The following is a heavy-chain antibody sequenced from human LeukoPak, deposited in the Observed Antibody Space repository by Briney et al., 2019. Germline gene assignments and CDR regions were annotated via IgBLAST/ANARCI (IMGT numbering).Heavy chain of an antibody. D-gene: IGHD6-13*01. Sequence: PGRSLRLSCAASGFTFSSYGMHWVRQAPGKGLEWVAVISYDGSNKYYADSVKGRFTISRDNSKNTLYLQMNSLGAEDTAVYYCAKDTHAQQLVRGYFQHWGQGTLVTVSS. CDR3: AKDTHAQQLVRGYFQH. V-gene: IGHV3-30*18. J-gene: IGHJ1*01. CDR2: ISYDGSNK. CDR1: GFTFSSYG.